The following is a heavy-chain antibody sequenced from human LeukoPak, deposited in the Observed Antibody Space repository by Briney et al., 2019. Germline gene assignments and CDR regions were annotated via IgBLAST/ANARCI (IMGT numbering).Heavy chain of an antibody. CDR2: ISYDGSNK. D-gene: IGHD3-16*01. J-gene: IGHJ4*02. Sequence: PGGSLRLSCAASGFTLSIYGMHWVRQAPGKGLEWVAVISYDGSNKYYADSVKGRFTISRDNSKNTLYLQMNSLRAEDTAVYYCERFYDYRDNTGGRIDCWGQGILVTVSS. CDR3: ERFYDYRDNTGGRIDC. CDR1: GFTLSIYG. V-gene: IGHV3-33*01.